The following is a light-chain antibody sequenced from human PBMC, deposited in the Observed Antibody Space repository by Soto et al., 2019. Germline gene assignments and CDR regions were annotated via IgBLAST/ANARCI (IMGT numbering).Light chain of an antibody. CDR2: GAS. J-gene: IGKJ3*01. CDR1: QSVSSSY. Sequence: EIVLTQSPGTLSLSPGERATLSCRASQSVSSSYLAWYQQKPGQAPRLLIYGASGRATGIPDRFSGSGSGTAFTLTISRLEPEDFSVYYCQQYASSPLFTFGPGTKVDIK. V-gene: IGKV3-20*01. CDR3: QQYASSPLFT.